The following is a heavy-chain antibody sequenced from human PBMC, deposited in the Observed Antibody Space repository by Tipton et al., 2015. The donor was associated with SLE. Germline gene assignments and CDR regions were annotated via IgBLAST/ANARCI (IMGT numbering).Heavy chain of an antibody. CDR1: GGSISSGGYY. D-gene: IGHD6-13*01. CDR3: ARGRRQLVPWFDP. J-gene: IGHJ5*02. Sequence: TLSLTCTVSGGSISSGGYYWSWIRQHPGKGLEWIGYIYYSGSTYYNPSLKSRVTISVDTSKNQFSLKLSSVTAADTAVYYCARGRRQLVPWFDPWGQGTLVTVSS. CDR2: IYYSGST. V-gene: IGHV4-31*03.